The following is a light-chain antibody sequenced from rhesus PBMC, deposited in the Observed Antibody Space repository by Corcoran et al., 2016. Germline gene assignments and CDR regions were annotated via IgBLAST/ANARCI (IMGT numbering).Light chain of an antibody. J-gene: IGKJ2*01. CDR3: LQDYATPYS. Sequence: DIQMTQSPSSLSASVGDLGTVTCRASQGINKELSWYQQKPGKAPTLLIYAASNLQTGVSSRFSGSGSGTDYTLPIRSLQSEDVTTYYCLQDYATPYSFGQGTKVEIK. CDR2: AAS. V-gene: IGKV1-94*01. CDR1: QGINKE.